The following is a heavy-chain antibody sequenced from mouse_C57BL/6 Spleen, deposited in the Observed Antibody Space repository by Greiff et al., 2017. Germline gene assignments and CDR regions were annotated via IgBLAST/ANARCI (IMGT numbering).Heavy chain of an antibody. CDR3: ARAGYYYGSSYWYFDV. CDR2: INYDGSST. Sequence: DVKLVESEGGLVQPGSSMKLSCTASGFTFSDYYMAWVRQVPEKGLEWVANINYDGSSTYYLDSLKSRFIISRDNAKNILYLQMSSLKSEDTATYYCARAGYYYGSSYWYFDVWGTGTTVTVSS. D-gene: IGHD1-1*01. J-gene: IGHJ1*03. CDR1: GFTFSDYY. V-gene: IGHV5-16*01.